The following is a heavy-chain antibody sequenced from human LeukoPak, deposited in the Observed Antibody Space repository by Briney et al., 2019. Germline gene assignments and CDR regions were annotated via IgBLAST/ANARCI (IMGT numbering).Heavy chain of an antibody. CDR1: GGTFSSYA. V-gene: IGHV1-69*04. CDR3: ARVIVVVPAPDTYYYYGMDV. J-gene: IGHJ6*02. D-gene: IGHD2-2*01. CDR2: IIPILGIA. Sequence: ASVKVSCKASGGTFSSYAISWVRQAPGQGLEWMGRIIPILGIANYAQKFQGRVTITADKSTSTAYMELSSLRSEDTAVYYCARVIVVVPAPDTYYYYGMDVWGQGTTVTVSS.